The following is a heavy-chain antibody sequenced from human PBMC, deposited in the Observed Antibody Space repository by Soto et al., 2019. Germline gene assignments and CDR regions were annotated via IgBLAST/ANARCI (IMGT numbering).Heavy chain of an antibody. CDR1: GGTFNNYV. V-gene: IGHV1-69*06. Sequence: QVQLVQSGAEVKKPGSSVKVSCRASGGTFNNYVINWVRQAPGQGLEWMAGIIPIFGTANYAQKFQGRVTITADKATSPAYMELNRLRSEDPAGYYCAGPWDGTNFLGPLGHWGQGTLVTVSS. J-gene: IGHJ4*02. D-gene: IGHD1-1*01. CDR3: AGPWDGTNFLGPLGH. CDR2: IIPIFGTA.